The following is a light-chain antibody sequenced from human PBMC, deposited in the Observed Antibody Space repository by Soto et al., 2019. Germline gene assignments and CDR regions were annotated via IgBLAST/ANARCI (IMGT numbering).Light chain of an antibody. CDR1: QSVLYSSNNKNY. CDR3: QQYSSNPT. J-gene: IGKJ1*01. V-gene: IGKV4-1*01. CDR2: WAS. Sequence: DIVMTQSPDSLAVSLGERATINCKSSQSVLYSSNNKNYLAWYQQKPGQPPKLLIYWASTRESGVPDRFSGSGSGTDFTLTINSLQAEDVAVYYCQQYSSNPTFGQGTKVEIK.